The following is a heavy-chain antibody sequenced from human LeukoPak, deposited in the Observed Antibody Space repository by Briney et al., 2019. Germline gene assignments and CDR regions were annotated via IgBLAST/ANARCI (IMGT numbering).Heavy chain of an antibody. J-gene: IGHJ4*02. V-gene: IGHV3-23*01. CDR1: GFIFSTYA. CDR3: AKDAHCTYGVCYIEGYFDY. D-gene: IGHD2-8*01. CDR2: ISGSGGST. Sequence: TGGSLRLSCATSGFIFSTYALSWVRQAPGKGLEWASSISGSGGSTYHADSVKGRFTISRDNSKNTLYLQMNSLRAEDTAVYYCAKDAHCTYGVCYIEGYFDYWGQGTLVTVSS.